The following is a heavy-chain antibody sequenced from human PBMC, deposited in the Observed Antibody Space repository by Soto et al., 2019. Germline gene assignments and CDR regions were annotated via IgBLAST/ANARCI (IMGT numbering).Heavy chain of an antibody. V-gene: IGHV3-30-3*01. CDR3: AMRHPGAPQGQPLPFRY. J-gene: IGHJ4*02. CDR1: WCTYGIYA. Sequence: APAWCTYGIYAMRWVRLTPGKGLEWVAVISYDGSNKYYADSVKGRFTISRDNSKNTLYLQMNSLRAEDTAVYYCAMRHPGAPQGQPLPFRYWGQGSLV. CDR2: ISYDGSNK. D-gene: IGHD2-2*01.